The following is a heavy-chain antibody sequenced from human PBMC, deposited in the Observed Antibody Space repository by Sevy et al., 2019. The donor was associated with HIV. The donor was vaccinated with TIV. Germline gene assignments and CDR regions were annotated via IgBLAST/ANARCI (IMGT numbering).Heavy chain of an antibody. J-gene: IGHJ4*02. CDR2: ITSGSI. Sequence: GGSLRLSCAASGFSFSNYHFNWVRQAPGKGLEWIALITSGSIYYADSVKGRFVISRDNARNSLYLQMTRLRDEDTAVYYCARGQTRFDCWGQRTLVTVSS. CDR3: ARGQTRFDC. CDR1: GFSFSNYH. D-gene: IGHD1-7*01. V-gene: IGHV3-48*02.